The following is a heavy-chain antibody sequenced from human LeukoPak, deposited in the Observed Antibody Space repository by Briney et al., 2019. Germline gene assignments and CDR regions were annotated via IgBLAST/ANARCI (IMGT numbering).Heavy chain of an antibody. D-gene: IGHD6-13*01. Sequence: GGSLRLSCAASGFTFSGHSMTWVRQAPGKGLEWVANINLGESERFYVDFVKGRFTISRDNADNSMYLQMNSLRAEDTAVYYCGRVIAGAIDYWGQGTLVTVSS. CDR1: GFTFSGHS. CDR2: INLGESER. CDR3: GRVIAGAIDY. J-gene: IGHJ4*02. V-gene: IGHV3-7*01.